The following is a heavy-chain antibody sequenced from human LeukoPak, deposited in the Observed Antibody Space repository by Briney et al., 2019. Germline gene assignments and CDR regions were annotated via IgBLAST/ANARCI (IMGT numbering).Heavy chain of an antibody. D-gene: IGHD3-9*01. CDR3: ARVRTTLRYFDWSPVGMDV. CDR2: INHSGST. V-gene: IGHV4-34*01. J-gene: IGHJ6*02. Sequence: SETLSLTCAVYGGSFSGYYWSWIRQPPGKGLEWIGEINHSGSTNYNPSLRSRVTVSVDTSKNQFSLKLSSVTAADTAVYYCARVRTTLRYFDWSPVGMDVWGQGTTVTVSS. CDR1: GGSFSGYY.